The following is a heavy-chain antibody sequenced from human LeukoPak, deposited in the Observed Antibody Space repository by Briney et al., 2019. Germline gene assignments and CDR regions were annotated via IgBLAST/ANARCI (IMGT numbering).Heavy chain of an antibody. Sequence: SETLSLTCAVYGGSYSGYYWSWIRQSPGKGLEWIGEINHSGSTNYNPSLKSRVTISVDTSKNQFSLKLSSVTAADTAVYYCASLYGSGSEYYFDYWGQGTLVTVSS. V-gene: IGHV4-34*01. CDR1: GGSYSGYY. D-gene: IGHD3-10*01. CDR3: ASLYGSGSEYYFDY. J-gene: IGHJ4*02. CDR2: INHSGST.